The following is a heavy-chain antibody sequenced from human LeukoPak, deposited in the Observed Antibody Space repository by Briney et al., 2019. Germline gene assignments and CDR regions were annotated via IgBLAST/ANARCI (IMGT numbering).Heavy chain of an antibody. V-gene: IGHV4-34*01. CDR2: INHSGST. Sequence: PSETLSLTCAVYGGSFSGYYWSWIRQPPGKGLEWIGEINHSGSTNYNPSLKSRVTISVDTSKNQFSLKLSSVTAADTAVYYCARATYYYDSSGYWTLEFDFDIWGQGTMVTVSS. D-gene: IGHD3-22*01. CDR1: GGSFSGYY. J-gene: IGHJ3*02. CDR3: ARATYYYDSSGYWTLEFDFDI.